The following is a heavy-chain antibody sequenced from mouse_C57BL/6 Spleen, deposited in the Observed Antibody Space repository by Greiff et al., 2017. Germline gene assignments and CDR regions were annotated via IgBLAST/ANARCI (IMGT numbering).Heavy chain of an antibody. Sequence: VKVVESGLGLVAPSQSLYITCTVSGFSLTSYGVSWVRQPPGKGLEWLGVIWGDGSTNYHSARISRLSISKDNSKSQVSLKLHSLQTDDTATYSCAKVGLYDGYCYAMDYWGQGTSVTVSS. V-gene: IGHV2-3*01. CDR1: GFSLTSYG. D-gene: IGHD2-3*01. J-gene: IGHJ4*01. CDR3: AKVGLYDGYCYAMDY. CDR2: IWGDGST.